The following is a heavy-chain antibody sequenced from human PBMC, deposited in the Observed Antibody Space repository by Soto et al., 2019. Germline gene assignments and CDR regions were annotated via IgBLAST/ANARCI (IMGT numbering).Heavy chain of an antibody. CDR2: ISGGGGTT. J-gene: IGHJ4*02. V-gene: IGHV3-23*01. CDR1: GFTFSSYA. D-gene: IGHD3-3*01. CDR3: AKYPSTTVFGVAGDY. Sequence: EVQLLESGGGLVQPGGSLRLSCAASGFTFSSYAMSWVRQAPGQGLEWVSAISGGGGTTYKADSVRGRFTISKENSKTTLYQQKNSMRAEDTAVYYCAKYPSTTVFGVAGDYWGQGTLVTVSS.